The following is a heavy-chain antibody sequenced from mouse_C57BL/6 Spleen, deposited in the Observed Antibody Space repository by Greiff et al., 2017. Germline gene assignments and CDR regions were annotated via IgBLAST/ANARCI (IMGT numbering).Heavy chain of an antibody. J-gene: IGHJ4*01. CDR1: GFSLTSYA. D-gene: IGHD3-2*02. CDR3: ARLDSSGYTYYAMDY. Sequence: VKVVESGPGLVAPSQSLSITCTVSGFSLTSYAISWVRQPPGKGLEWLGVIWTGGGTNYNSALKSRLSISKDNSKSQVFLKMNSLQTDDTARYYCARLDSSGYTYYAMDYWGQGTSVTVSS. V-gene: IGHV2-9-1*01. CDR2: IWTGGGT.